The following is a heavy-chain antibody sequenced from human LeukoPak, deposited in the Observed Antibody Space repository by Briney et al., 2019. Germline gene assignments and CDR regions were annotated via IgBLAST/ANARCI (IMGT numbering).Heavy chain of an antibody. CDR1: GFTVSSNY. V-gene: IGHV3-53*01. CDR3: ASPLDYGDYPSYYYYGMDV. D-gene: IGHD4-17*01. Sequence: PGGSLRLSCAASGFTVSSNYMSWVRQAPGKGLEWVSVIYSGGSTYYADSVKGRFTTSRDNSKNTLYLQMNSLRAEDTAVYYCASPLDYGDYPSYYYYGMDVWGQGTTVTVSS. J-gene: IGHJ6*02. CDR2: IYSGGST.